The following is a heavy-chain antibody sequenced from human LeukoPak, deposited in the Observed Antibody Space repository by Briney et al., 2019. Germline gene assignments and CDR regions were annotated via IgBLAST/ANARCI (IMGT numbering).Heavy chain of an antibody. CDR2: IGYNGNT. V-gene: IGHV4-59*01. Sequence: SETLSLTCTVSGGSINSYYWKWIRQPPGRGLEWVGYIGYNGNTNYSPSLKSRLTMSIDASKNQFSLRLTSVTAADTAVYYCARAGTNGWYGEYWGQGAPVTVSS. CDR3: ARAGTNGWYGEY. D-gene: IGHD6-19*01. CDR1: GGSINSYY. J-gene: IGHJ4*02.